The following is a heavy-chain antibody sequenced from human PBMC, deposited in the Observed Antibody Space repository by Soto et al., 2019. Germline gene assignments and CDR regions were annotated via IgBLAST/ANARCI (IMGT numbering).Heavy chain of an antibody. CDR2: IVPLFGTT. D-gene: IGHD6-13*01. CDR1: GGNFTSYA. V-gene: IGHV1-69*01. Sequence: QVQMVQSGAEVKKPGSSVKVSCKASGGNFTSYAITWVRQAPGQGLEFMGGIVPLFGTTNYAHKFRGRVTVTSDEYTRAVYMGISSVTSDDTAVYYCGKASDSSWYNWFDTWGEGMLVAVAT. J-gene: IGHJ5*02. CDR3: GKASDSSWYNWFDT.